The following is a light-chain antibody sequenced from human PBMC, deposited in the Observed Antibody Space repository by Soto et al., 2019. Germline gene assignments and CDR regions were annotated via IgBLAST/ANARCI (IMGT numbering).Light chain of an antibody. CDR3: CSYAFTFAV. CDR1: SSNLGPYNY. J-gene: IGLJ2*01. V-gene: IGLV2-11*01. CDR2: DVS. Sequence: QSALTQPRSVSGSPGQSVAISCTGTSSNLGPYNYVSWYQQHPGKAPTLIIYDVSNRPSGVPDRFSGSKSGNTASLTISGLKADDEADYYCCSYAFTFAVFGGGTKLTVL.